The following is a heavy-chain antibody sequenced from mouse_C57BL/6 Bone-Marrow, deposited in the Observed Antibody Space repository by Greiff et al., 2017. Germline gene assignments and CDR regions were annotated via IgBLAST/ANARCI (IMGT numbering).Heavy chain of an antibody. Sequence: VQLQQSGPELVKPGASVKISCKASGYAFSSSWMNWVKQRPGKGLEWIGRIYPGDGDTNYNGKFKGKATLTADKSSSTAYMQLSSLTSEDSAVYFCARVVGITTVVTLDYFDYWGQGTTLTVSS. D-gene: IGHD1-1*01. CDR1: GYAFSSSW. J-gene: IGHJ2*01. V-gene: IGHV1-82*01. CDR2: IYPGDGDT. CDR3: ARVVGITTVVTLDYFDY.